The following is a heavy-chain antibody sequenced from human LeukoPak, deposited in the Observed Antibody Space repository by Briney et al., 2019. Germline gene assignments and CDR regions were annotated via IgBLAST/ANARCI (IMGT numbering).Heavy chain of an antibody. CDR3: ARVGSVTPRGDYYGMDV. D-gene: IGHD4-17*01. Sequence: PEASVKVSCKASGGTFSSYAISWVRQAPGQGLEWMGGIIPIFGTANYAQKFQGRVTITTDESTSTAYMELSSLRSEDTAVYYCARVGSVTPRGDYYGMDVWGQGTTVTVS. CDR1: GGTFSSYA. J-gene: IGHJ6*02. CDR2: IIPIFGTA. V-gene: IGHV1-69*05.